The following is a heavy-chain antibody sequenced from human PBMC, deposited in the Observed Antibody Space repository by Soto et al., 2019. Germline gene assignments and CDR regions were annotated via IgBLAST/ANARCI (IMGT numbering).Heavy chain of an antibody. Sequence: QVQLVESGGGVVQPGRSLRLSCAASGFTFSSYGVHWVRQAPGKGLEWVAVISYDGSNKYYADSVKGRFTISRDNSKNTLYLQMNSLRAEDTAVYYCAKAVAGTYYYGMDVWGQGTTVTVSS. CDR1: GFTFSSYG. J-gene: IGHJ6*02. D-gene: IGHD6-19*01. V-gene: IGHV3-30*18. CDR2: ISYDGSNK. CDR3: AKAVAGTYYYGMDV.